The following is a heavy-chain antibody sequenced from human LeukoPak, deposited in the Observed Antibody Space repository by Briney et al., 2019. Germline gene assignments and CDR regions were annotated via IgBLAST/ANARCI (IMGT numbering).Heavy chain of an antibody. CDR2: ISSSSRNI. Sequence: GGSLRLSCATSGYTFSSYSINWVRQAPGKGLEWVSSISSSSRNIYYADSVKGRFTISRDNAKNSLYLQMNSLRADDTAVYYCATESVEMATIPLGYWGQGTLVTVSS. J-gene: IGHJ4*02. CDR1: GYTFSSYS. CDR3: ATESVEMATIPLGY. D-gene: IGHD5-24*01. V-gene: IGHV3-21*01.